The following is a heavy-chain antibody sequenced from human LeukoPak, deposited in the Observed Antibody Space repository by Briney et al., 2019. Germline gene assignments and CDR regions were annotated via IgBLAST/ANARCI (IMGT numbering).Heavy chain of an antibody. V-gene: IGHV1-2*02. Sequence: GASVKVSCKASGYTFTGYYMHWVRQAPGQGLEWMAWINPNSGGTNYAQKFQGRVTMTRDTSISTAYMELSRLRSDDTAVYYCARVAPPTKRYYYDSSGYYGYWGQGTLVTVSS. J-gene: IGHJ4*02. CDR3: ARVAPPTKRYYYDSSGYYGY. CDR1: GYTFTGYY. D-gene: IGHD3-22*01. CDR2: INPNSGGT.